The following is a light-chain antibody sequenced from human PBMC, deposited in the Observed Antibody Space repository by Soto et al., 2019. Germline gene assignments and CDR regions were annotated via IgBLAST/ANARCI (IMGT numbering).Light chain of an antibody. Sequence: EIVLTQSPGTLSLSPGERATLYCRASQSVSSSYLAWYQQKHGQAPRLLIYGASSRATGIPDSFGGSGSGTNVTLTISRLEPEDFAVYYCQQYGRTFGQGTKVEIK. CDR3: QQYGRT. CDR1: QSVSSSY. V-gene: IGKV3-20*01. J-gene: IGKJ1*01. CDR2: GAS.